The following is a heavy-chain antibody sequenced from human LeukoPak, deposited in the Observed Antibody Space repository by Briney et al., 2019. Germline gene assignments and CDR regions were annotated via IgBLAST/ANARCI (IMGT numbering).Heavy chain of an antibody. CDR1: GFTFSNYA. CDR3: AKDFTANYDFWSGYPH. Sequence: GGSLRLSCAASGFTFSNYAMSWVRQAPGKGLDWVSAISGSGGSTYYADSVKGRFTISRDNSKNTLYLQMNSLRAVDTAVYYCAKDFTANYDFWSGYPHWGQGTLVTVSS. D-gene: IGHD3-3*01. J-gene: IGHJ4*02. CDR2: ISGSGGST. V-gene: IGHV3-23*01.